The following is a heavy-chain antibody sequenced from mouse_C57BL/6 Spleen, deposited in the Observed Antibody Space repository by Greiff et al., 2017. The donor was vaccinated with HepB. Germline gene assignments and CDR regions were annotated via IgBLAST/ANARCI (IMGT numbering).Heavy chain of an antibody. V-gene: IGHV1-15*01. J-gene: IGHJ2*01. D-gene: IGHD3-2*02. CDR2: IDPETGGT. CDR1: GYTFTDYE. Sequence: VQRVESGAELVRPGASVTLSCKASGYTFTDYEMHWVKQTPVHGLEWIGAIDPETGGTAYNQKFKGKAILTADKSSSTAYMELRSLTSEDSAVYYCPTAQATVYYFDYWGQGTTLTVSS. CDR3: PTAQATVYYFDY.